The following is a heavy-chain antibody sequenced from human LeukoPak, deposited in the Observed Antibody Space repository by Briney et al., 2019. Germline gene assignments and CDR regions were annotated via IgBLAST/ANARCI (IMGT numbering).Heavy chain of an antibody. CDR3: ARVRIAAAENWFDP. V-gene: IGHV1-2*02. D-gene: IGHD6-13*01. CDR2: INPNSGGT. Sequence: ASVKVSCKASGYTFTSYDINWVRQATGQGLEWMGWINPNSGGTNYAQKFQGRVTMTRDTSISTAYMELSRLRSDDTAVYYCARVRIAAAENWFDPWGQGTLVTVSS. CDR1: GYTFTSYD. J-gene: IGHJ5*02.